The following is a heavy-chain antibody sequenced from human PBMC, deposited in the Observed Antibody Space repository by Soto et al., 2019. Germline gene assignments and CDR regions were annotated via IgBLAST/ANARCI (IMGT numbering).Heavy chain of an antibody. CDR1: GFTFSSYA. D-gene: IGHD2-8*01. J-gene: IGHJ4*02. Sequence: GGSLRLSCAASGFTFSSYAMHWVRQAPGKGLGWVAVISYDGSNKYYADSVKGRFTISRDNSKNTLYLQMNSLRAEDTAVYYCAWELLTVYWGQGTLVTVSS. CDR3: AWELLTVY. CDR2: ISYDGSNK. V-gene: IGHV3-30-3*01.